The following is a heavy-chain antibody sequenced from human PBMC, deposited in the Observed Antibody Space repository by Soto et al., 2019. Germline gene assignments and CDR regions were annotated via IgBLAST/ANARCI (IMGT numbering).Heavy chain of an antibody. Sequence: EVQLLESGGGLVQPGGSLRLSCAASGFTFSSYAMSWVRQAPGKGLEWVSAISGSGGSAYYTDSVKGRFTVSRDNSKNTLYRQMNSLRAEETAIYYSAKDTNAGSASRWHFDYWGQGSLVTVSS. CDR1: GFTFSSYA. D-gene: IGHD2-8*01. J-gene: IGHJ4*02. CDR3: AKDTNAGSASRWHFDY. V-gene: IGHV3-23*01. CDR2: ISGSGGSA.